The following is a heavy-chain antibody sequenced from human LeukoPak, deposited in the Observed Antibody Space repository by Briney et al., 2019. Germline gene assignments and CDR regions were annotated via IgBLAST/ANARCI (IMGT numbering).Heavy chain of an antibody. V-gene: IGHV4-39*01. CDR3: GRLRYYDNGGYRHYFDY. CDR2: IYNSGST. Sequence: SGTLSLTRSVSGGSITTSRYYWGWIRHPPGKGLEWIGSIYNSGSTYYNPSLKSRITISVHTSKNQFSLRLSSATAADTAVYYCGRLRYYDNGGYRHYFDYWGQGTLVTVSS. J-gene: IGHJ4*02. D-gene: IGHD3-22*01. CDR1: GGSITTSRYY.